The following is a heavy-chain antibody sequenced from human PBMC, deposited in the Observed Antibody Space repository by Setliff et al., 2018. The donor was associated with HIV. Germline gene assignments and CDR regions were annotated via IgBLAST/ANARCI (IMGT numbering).Heavy chain of an antibody. CDR3: ARDFTYDNRGSLIRCSMDV. D-gene: IGHD3-22*01. J-gene: IGHJ6*03. V-gene: IGHV4-59*01. CDR2: IYYGRRA. CDR1: GGSITSYS. Sequence: PSETLSLTCSVSGGSITSYSWNWIRHVPGKEVEWIGNIYYGRRANHKPSLKSRVTISADWHRNQFSLELRSVTAADTAVYYCARDFTYDNRGSLIRCSMDVWGKGITVTVSS.